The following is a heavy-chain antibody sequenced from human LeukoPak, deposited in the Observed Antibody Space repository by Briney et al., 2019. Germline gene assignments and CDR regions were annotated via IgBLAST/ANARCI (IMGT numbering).Heavy chain of an antibody. CDR3: ARGGAGRGYSYGRGDYYYMDV. CDR2: ISAYNGNT. V-gene: IGHV1-18*01. J-gene: IGHJ6*03. D-gene: IGHD5-18*01. CDR1: GYTFTSYG. Sequence: ASVKVSCKASGYTFTSYGISWVRQAPGQGLEWMGWISAYNGNTNYAQKLQGRVTMTTDTSTSTAYMELRSLRSDDTAVYYCARGGAGRGYSYGRGDYYYMDVWGKGTTVTVSS.